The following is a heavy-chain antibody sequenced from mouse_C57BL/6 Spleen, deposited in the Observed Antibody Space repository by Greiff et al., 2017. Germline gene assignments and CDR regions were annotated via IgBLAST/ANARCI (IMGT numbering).Heavy chain of an antibody. CDR3: ARTSNWDVEGYFDY. Sequence: VKLQESGAELVRPGTSVKMSCKASGYTFTNYWIGWAKQRPGHGLEWIGDIYPGGGYTNYNEKFKGKATLTADKSSSPAYMQFSSLTSEDSAIYYCARTSNWDVEGYFDYWGQGTTLTVSS. CDR2: IYPGGGYT. J-gene: IGHJ2*01. V-gene: IGHV1-63*01. D-gene: IGHD4-1*01. CDR1: GYTFTNYW.